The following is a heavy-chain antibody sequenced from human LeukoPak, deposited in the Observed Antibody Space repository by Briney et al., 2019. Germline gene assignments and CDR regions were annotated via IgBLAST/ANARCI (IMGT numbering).Heavy chain of an antibody. J-gene: IGHJ6*02. V-gene: IGHV3-7*05. CDR1: GFTFSSYW. CDR3: AAYYGAYDYYCIDV. D-gene: IGHD4-17*01. CDR2: IKKDGSEK. Sequence: PGGSLRLSCAASGFTFSSYWMSWVRQGPGKGVEWVAHIKKDGSEKYYVDSVKGRFTIYRDNANNSLYLQMNSLRAEDTAVYYCAAYYGAYDYYCIDVWGQGTTVTVSS.